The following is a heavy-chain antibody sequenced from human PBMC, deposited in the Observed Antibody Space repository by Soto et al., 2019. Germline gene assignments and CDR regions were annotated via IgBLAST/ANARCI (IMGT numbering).Heavy chain of an antibody. CDR3: AMAGELYYFDY. D-gene: IGHD1-26*01. CDR2: ISSSGSST. CDR1: GFTFSHYA. V-gene: IGHV3-23*01. J-gene: IGHJ4*02. Sequence: EVQLLESGGGLVQPGGSLRLSCAASGFTFSHYAMSWVRQAPGKGLEWVSSISSSGSSTYYADSVKGRVTISTDHSQTILYLQMDNLMVEDTAIYYCAMAGELYYFDYRGQGTLVSVSS.